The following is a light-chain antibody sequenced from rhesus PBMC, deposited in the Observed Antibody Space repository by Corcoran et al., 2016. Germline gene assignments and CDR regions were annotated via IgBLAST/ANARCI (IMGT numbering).Light chain of an antibody. V-gene: IGKV1-69*01. CDR1: QGINNW. Sequence: DIQMTQSPSSLSASVGDRVTITCRASQGINNWLAWYQQKPGKAPKLLIYRKSNLEIGVPSRFSGSGAGTAFTLTIRSLQPEDIASYYCQQHYNSPWSFGQGTKVEIK. CDR3: QQHYNSPWS. CDR2: RKS. J-gene: IGKJ1*01.